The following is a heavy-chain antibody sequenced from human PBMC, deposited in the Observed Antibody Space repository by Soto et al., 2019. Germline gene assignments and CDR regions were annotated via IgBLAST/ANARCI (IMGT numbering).Heavy chain of an antibody. CDR2: INPSGGST. J-gene: IGHJ4*02. D-gene: IGHD3-22*01. Sequence: ASVKVACKASGYTFTSYYMHWVRQAPGQGLEWMGIINPSGGSTSYAQKFQGRVTMTRDTSTSTVYMELSSLRSEDTAVYYCARDYYYDSSGYYLDYWGQGTLVTVSS. V-gene: IGHV1-46*01. CDR3: ARDYYYDSSGYYLDY. CDR1: GYTFTSYY.